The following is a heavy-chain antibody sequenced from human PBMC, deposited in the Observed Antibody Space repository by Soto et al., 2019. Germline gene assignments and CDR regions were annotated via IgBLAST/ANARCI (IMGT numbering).Heavy chain of an antibody. D-gene: IGHD6-19*01. J-gene: IGHJ4*02. V-gene: IGHV5-51*01. CDR1: GDSFTSYW. Sequence: EVQLVQSGAEVKKPGESLKISCKGSGDSFTSYWIGWVRQMPGKGLEWMGLIYPGDSDTRYNPSFQGQVTFSADKSISTAYVQWSSLEASDSAMYYCARLARVEVDGNAHFDYWGQGTLVTVSS. CDR3: ARLARVEVDGNAHFDY. CDR2: IYPGDSDT.